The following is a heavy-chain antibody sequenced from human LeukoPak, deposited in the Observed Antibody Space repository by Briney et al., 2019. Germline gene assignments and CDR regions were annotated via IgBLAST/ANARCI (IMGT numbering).Heavy chain of an antibody. V-gene: IGHV4-39*02. CDR1: GGSISSSSYY. CDR3: ARESCSSTSCSNWFDP. J-gene: IGHJ5*02. CDR2: IYYSGST. D-gene: IGHD2-2*01. Sequence: PSETLSLTCTVSGGSISSSSYYWGWIRQPPGKGLEWIGSIYYSGSTYYNPSLKSRVTIPVDTSKNQFSLKLSSVAAADTAVYYCARESCSSTSCSNWFDPWGQGTLVTVSS.